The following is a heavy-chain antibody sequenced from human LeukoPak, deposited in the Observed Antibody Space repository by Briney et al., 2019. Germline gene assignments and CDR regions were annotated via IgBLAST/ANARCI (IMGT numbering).Heavy chain of an antibody. J-gene: IGHJ3*02. V-gene: IGHV1-18*01. CDR3: ARRRTAGNAFDI. CDR2: ISAYNGNI. Sequence: ASVEVSCKASGYTFINYDISWVRQAPGQGLEWMGWISAYNGNIDYAQNLQGRVTMTTNTSMSTAYMELRSLRSDDTAVYYCARRRTAGNAFDIWGQGTMVTVSS. D-gene: IGHD3-10*01. CDR1: GYTFINYD.